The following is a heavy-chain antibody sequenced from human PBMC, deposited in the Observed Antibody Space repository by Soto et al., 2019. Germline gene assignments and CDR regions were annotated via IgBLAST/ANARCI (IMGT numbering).Heavy chain of an antibody. CDR1: GGSISDFY. J-gene: IGHJ4*02. D-gene: IGHD6-6*01. CDR3: ARVGGLAARTFDY. Sequence: SETLSLTCTVSGGSISDFYWSWIRQPPGKGLEWIGYIYYSGSTNYNPSLKSRVTISVDTSKNQFSLNLRSMSPADTAVYYCARVGGLAARTFDYWGPGTLVTVSS. CDR2: IYYSGST. V-gene: IGHV4-59*01.